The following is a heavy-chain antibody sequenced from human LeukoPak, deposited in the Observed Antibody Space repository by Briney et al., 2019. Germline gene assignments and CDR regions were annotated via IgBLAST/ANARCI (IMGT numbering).Heavy chain of an antibody. D-gene: IGHD6-13*01. CDR1: GGTFSSYA. V-gene: IGHV1-69*05. CDR2: IIPIFGTA. CDR3: ASDNRIAAARGAYNLDY. Sequence: LVKVSCKASGGTFSSYAISWVRQAPGQGLEWMGGIIPIFGTANYAQKFQGRVTITTDESTSTAYMELSSLRSEDTAVYYCASDNRIAAARGAYNLDYWGQGTLVTVSS. J-gene: IGHJ4*02.